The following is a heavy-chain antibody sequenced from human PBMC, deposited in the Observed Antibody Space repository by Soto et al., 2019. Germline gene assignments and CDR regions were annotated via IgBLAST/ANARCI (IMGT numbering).Heavy chain of an antibody. CDR3: AVTDLPFRPLTEHTENGMDV. Sequence: ELVQSGPEAREPGTSVKVSCRASGFSFGDSAVQWVRQGRGQRLEWIGWIVVVNGNTNYAPRFEGRVTLTRDASTSTSHMELTILSSDDTAVYFCAVTDLPFRPLTEHTENGMDVCGQGTTVTVSS. D-gene: IGHD2-8*01. CDR2: IVVVNGNT. J-gene: IGHJ6*02. V-gene: IGHV1-58*01. CDR1: GFSFGDSA.